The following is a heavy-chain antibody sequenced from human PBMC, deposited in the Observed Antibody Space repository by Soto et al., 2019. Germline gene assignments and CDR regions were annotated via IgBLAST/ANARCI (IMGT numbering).Heavy chain of an antibody. CDR1: GFSLSTSGVG. CDR2: IYWDDDK. CDR3: AHRLCDSSCYWDVGFFDY. V-gene: IGHV2-5*02. J-gene: IGHJ4*02. D-gene: IGHD2-15*01. Sequence: QITLKESGPTLXKPTQTLTLTXXXSGFSLSTSGVGVGWIRQPPGKALECLALIYWDDDKRYSPSLRSRLSVTKDTSKNQVVLTMTNMDPVDTGTYYCAHRLCDSSCYWDVGFFDYWXQGTLVTVSS.